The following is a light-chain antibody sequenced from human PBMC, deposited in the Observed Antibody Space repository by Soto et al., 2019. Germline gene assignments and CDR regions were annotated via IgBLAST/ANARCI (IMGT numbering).Light chain of an antibody. Sequence: EIVMTQSPATLSVSPGERATLSCRASQSISSNLAWYQQKPGQAPRLLMFRTSSRATGFPARFSGSGSGTEFNLTISSLQSEDFGVYYCQQYDISPWTFGQGTKVDIK. V-gene: IGKV3-15*01. CDR1: QSISSN. J-gene: IGKJ1*01. CDR2: RTS. CDR3: QQYDISPWT.